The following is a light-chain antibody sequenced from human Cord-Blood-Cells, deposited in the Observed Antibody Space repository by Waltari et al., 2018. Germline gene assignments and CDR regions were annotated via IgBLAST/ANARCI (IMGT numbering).Light chain of an antibody. CDR3: QSYDSSLSGWV. Sequence: QSVLTQPPSVSGAPGQRVTISCTGSRSNIGAGYDAHRYQQLPGTAPKLLIYGNSNRPSGVPDRFSGSKSGTSASLAITGLQAEDEADYYCQSYDSSLSGWVFGGGTKLTVL. CDR1: RSNIGAGYD. J-gene: IGLJ3*02. V-gene: IGLV1-40*01. CDR2: GNS.